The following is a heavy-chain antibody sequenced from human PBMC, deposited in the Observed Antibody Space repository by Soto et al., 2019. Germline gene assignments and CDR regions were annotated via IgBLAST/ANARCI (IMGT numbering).Heavy chain of an antibody. CDR3: ARDRGDSSSSRPPQYFQH. Sequence: GGSLRLSCAASGFTFSSYSMNWVRQAPGKGLEWVSSISSSSSYIYYADSVKGRFTISRDNAKNSLYLQMNSLRAEDTAVYYCARDRGDSSSSRPPQYFQHWGQGTLVTVSS. D-gene: IGHD6-6*01. CDR2: ISSSSSYI. V-gene: IGHV3-21*01. J-gene: IGHJ1*01. CDR1: GFTFSSYS.